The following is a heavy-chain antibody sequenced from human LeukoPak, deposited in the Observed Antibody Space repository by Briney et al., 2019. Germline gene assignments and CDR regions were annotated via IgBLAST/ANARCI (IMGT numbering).Heavy chain of an antibody. CDR1: GFTFSSYG. J-gene: IGHJ4*02. Sequence: PGRSLRLSCAASGFTFSSYGMHWVRQAPGKGLEWVAVISYDGSNKYYADSVKGRFTISRDNSKNTLYLQMNSLRAEDTAVYYCARDEGYWGQGTLVTVSS. CDR2: ISYDGSNK. V-gene: IGHV3-30*03. CDR3: ARDEGY.